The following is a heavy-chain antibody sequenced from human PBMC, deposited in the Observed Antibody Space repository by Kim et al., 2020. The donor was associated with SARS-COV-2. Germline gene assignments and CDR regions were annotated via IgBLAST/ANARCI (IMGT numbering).Heavy chain of an antibody. CDR2: INTNTGNP. CDR1: GYTFTSYA. V-gene: IGHV7-4-1*02. J-gene: IGHJ6*02. D-gene: IGHD4-4*01. CDR3: ARDRYTVTTRSYYYYGMDV. Sequence: ASVKVSCKASGYTFTSYAMNWVRQAPGQGLEWMGWINTNTGNPTYAQGFTGRFVFSLDTSVSTAYLQISSLKAEDTAVYYCARDRYTVTTRSYYYYGMDVWGQGTTVTVSS.